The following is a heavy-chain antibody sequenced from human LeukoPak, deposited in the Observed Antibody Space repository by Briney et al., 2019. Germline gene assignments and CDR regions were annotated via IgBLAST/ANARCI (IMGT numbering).Heavy chain of an antibody. CDR3: ARGTRGSSWYSGFDY. D-gene: IGHD6-13*01. CDR1: GFTFSNSS. J-gene: IGHJ4*02. Sequence: PGGSLRLSCAASGFTFSNSSMNWVRQAPGKGLEWVSSISSSSDYIYDADSVKGRFTISRDNAKNSLYLQMNSLRAEDTALYHCARGTRGSSWYSGFDYWGQGTLVTVSS. CDR2: ISSSSDYI. V-gene: IGHV3-21*04.